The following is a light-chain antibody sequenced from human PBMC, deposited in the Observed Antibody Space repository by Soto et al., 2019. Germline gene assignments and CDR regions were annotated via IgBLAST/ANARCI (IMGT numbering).Light chain of an antibody. CDR2: GAF. Sequence: DIQMTQSPSSLSASVGDRVTIPCRASQSISTHLNWYQQKPGKAPKLLIYGAFRLQSGVPSRFSGSGSGTDFTLTISSLQPDDFATYFCQQSYSTLWTFAQGTKIEIK. CDR3: QQSYSTLWT. J-gene: IGKJ1*01. CDR1: QSISTH. V-gene: IGKV1-39*01.